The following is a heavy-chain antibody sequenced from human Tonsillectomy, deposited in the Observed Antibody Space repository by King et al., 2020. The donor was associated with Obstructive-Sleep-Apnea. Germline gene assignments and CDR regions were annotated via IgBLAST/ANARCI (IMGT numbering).Heavy chain of an antibody. Sequence: VQLVESGGGVVQPGRSLRLSCAASGFTFSSYAMHWVRQAPGKGLEWVAVISYDGSNKYYADSVKGRFTISRDNSKNTLYLQMNSLRAEDTAVYYCARNPSGRGRNFDYWGQGTLVTVSS. J-gene: IGHJ4*02. V-gene: IGHV3-30*04. CDR2: ISYDGSNK. CDR1: GFTFSSYA. D-gene: IGHD1-26*01. CDR3: ARNPSGRGRNFDY.